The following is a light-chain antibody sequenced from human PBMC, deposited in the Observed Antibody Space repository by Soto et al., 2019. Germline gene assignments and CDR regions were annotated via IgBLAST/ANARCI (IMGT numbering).Light chain of an antibody. CDR1: QSVSTN. CDR2: GAS. CDR3: QQYNDWPPWT. J-gene: IGKJ1*01. Sequence: EVVLTQSPATLSLSPEERASLSCRASQSVSTNLAWYQQKPGQAPSLLIYGASTRATGIPAMFSGSGSATEFTLTISSLQSEDFAVYYCQQYNDWPPWTFGQGTKVEIK. V-gene: IGKV3D-15*01.